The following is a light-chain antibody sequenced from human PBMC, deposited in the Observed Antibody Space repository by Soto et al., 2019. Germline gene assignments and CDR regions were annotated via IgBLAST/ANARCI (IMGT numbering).Light chain of an antibody. V-gene: IGKV4-1*01. CDR3: HQYFTTPWT. CDR1: QSVLYSSNDRSY. Sequence: EIVMTQSPDSLAVSLGERATIKCKSSQSVLYSSNDRSYLAWFQQKPGQPPKALIYWASSRESGVPDRFSGSGSGTDFTLSISSLQAEDVAVYFCHQYFTTPWTFGQGTKVEI. J-gene: IGKJ1*01. CDR2: WAS.